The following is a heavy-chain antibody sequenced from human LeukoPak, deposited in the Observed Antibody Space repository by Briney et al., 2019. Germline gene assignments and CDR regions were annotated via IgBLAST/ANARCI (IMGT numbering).Heavy chain of an antibody. CDR1: GRTFSSYA. J-gene: IGHJ4*02. Sequence: SVKVSCKASGRTFSSYAISWVRQAPGQGLEWMGGIIPIFGTANYAQKFQGRVTITADESTSTAYMELSSLRSEDTAVYYCASPPTHYYDSSGYYFYWGQGTLVTVSS. CDR3: ASPPTHYYDSSGYYFY. D-gene: IGHD3-22*01. V-gene: IGHV1-69*01. CDR2: IIPIFGTA.